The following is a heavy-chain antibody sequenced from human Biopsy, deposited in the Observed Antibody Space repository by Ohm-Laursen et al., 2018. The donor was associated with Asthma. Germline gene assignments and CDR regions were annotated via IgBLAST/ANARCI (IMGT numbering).Heavy chain of an antibody. CDR2: IHYSGST. V-gene: IGHV4-30-4*01. D-gene: IGHD6-19*01. CDR1: GASIKTDDHY. Sequence: PSQTLSLTCTVSGASIKTDDHYWSWLRQPPGKGLEWFGFIHYSGSTSYNPSLKGGVTISADTSKNQFSLKLSSVTAADTAVYYCARASVAASSNWFDPWGQGTLVTVSS. J-gene: IGHJ5*02. CDR3: ARASVAASSNWFDP.